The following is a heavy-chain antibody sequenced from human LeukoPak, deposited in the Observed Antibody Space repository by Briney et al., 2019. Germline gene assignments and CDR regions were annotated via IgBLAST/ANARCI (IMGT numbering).Heavy chain of an antibody. CDR1: GFTFSVSW. CDR2: IKSDGSGT. D-gene: IGHD1-1*01. CDR3: AKPRLTGTTLSPFEY. J-gene: IGHJ4*02. Sequence: PGGSLRLSCTASGFTFSVSWMHWVRQAPGKGLVWVSVIKSDGSGTTYADFVKGRFTISRDNAKNTVYLQMNSLRAEDTAVYYCAKPRLTGTTLSPFEYWGQGTLVTVSS. V-gene: IGHV3-74*01.